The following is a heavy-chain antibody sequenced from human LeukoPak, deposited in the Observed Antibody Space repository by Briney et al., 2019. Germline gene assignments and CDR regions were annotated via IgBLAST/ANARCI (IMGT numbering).Heavy chain of an antibody. V-gene: IGHV4-59*08. CDR1: GGSISSYY. Sequence: PSETLSLTCTVSGGSISSYYWSWIRQPPGKGLEWIGYIYYSGSTNYNPSLKSRVTISVDTSKNQFSLKLSSVTAADTAVYYCARRTYYDFWSGYGMDVWGQGTTVTVSS. D-gene: IGHD3-3*01. J-gene: IGHJ6*02. CDR2: IYYSGST. CDR3: ARRTYYDFWSGYGMDV.